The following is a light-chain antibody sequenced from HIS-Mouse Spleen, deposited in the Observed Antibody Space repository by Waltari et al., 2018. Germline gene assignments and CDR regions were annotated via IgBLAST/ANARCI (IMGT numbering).Light chain of an antibody. J-gene: IGKJ4*01. CDR1: QGISSW. CDR3: QQYNSYPPNLSIT. V-gene: IGKV1D-16*01. CDR2: AAS. Sequence: DIQMTQSPSSLSASVGDRVTITCRASQGISSWLAWYQQKPEKAPKSLIYAASSLQSGVTSRFSGSGSGTDVTLAISSLQPEDFATYSCQQYNSYPPNLSITFGGGTKVEIK.